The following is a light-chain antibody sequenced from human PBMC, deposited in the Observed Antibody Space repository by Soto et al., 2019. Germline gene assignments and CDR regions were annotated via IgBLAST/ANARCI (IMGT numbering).Light chain of an antibody. CDR1: RSIRSY. V-gene: IGKV1-39*01. CDR2: AAS. CDR3: QQSDDSPHT. J-gene: IGKJ2*01. Sequence: DLQMTQSPSSLSASVGDRVTITCRASRSIRSYLNWYQKKPGKAPKLLIYAASSLHSGVPSRFSGSGSETHFTLTISSLQPEDSATYYCQQSDDSPHTFGQGTELEI.